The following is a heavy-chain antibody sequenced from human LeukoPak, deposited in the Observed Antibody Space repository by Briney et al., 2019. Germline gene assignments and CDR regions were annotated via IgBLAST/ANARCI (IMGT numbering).Heavy chain of an antibody. Sequence: GGSLRLSCASSGFTFSSYAMSWVRQTPGKGLEWVSAISGRDGSTYYADSVKGRFTISRDNSKNTLYLQMNSLRAEDTAVYYCAKLDYDSSGYYSDWGQGTLVTVSS. V-gene: IGHV3-23*01. J-gene: IGHJ4*02. CDR1: GFTFSSYA. CDR3: AKLDYDSSGYYSD. D-gene: IGHD3-22*01. CDR2: ISGRDGST.